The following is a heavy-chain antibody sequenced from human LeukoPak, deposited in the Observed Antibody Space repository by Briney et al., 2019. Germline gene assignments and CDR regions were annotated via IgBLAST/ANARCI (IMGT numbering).Heavy chain of an antibody. CDR3: ARGGGVTVAGKFDS. V-gene: IGHV3-30*02. CDR2: IQNHGNDK. J-gene: IGHJ4*02. CDR1: GLDFRRSG. D-gene: IGHD6-19*01. Sequence: GGSLRLSCVASGLDFRRSGMHWVRQAPGKGLEWVAFIQNHGNDKYYVGSLRGRFAISRDNSKNTVYLQMNSLRAEDTAVYYCARGGGVTVAGKFDSWGQGTLVTVSS.